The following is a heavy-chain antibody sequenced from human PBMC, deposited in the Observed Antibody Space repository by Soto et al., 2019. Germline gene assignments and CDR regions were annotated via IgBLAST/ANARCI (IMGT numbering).Heavy chain of an antibody. V-gene: IGHV4-30-4*01. Sequence: SETLSLTCTVSGGSISSGDYYWSWIRQPPGKGLEWIGYIYYSGSTYYNPSLKSRVTISVDTSKNQFSLKLSSVTAADTAVYYCARGRGSPYHNHEFDFWGQGTLVTVSS. D-gene: IGHD6-13*01. J-gene: IGHJ4*02. CDR1: GGSISSGDYY. CDR3: ARGRGSPYHNHEFDF. CDR2: IYYSGST.